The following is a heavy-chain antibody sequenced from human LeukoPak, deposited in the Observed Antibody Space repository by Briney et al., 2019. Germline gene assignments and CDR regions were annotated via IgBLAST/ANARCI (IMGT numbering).Heavy chain of an antibody. CDR3: ARRDTAMVYYYYYYYMDV. CDR1: GFTFSSYW. D-gene: IGHD5-18*01. J-gene: IGHJ6*03. V-gene: IGHV3-74*01. CDR2: INSDGSST. Sequence: GGSLRLSCAASGFTFSSYWMHWVRQAPGKGLVWVSRINSDGSSTSYADSVKGRFTISRDNAKNTLYLQMNSLRAEDTAVYYCARRDTAMVYYYYYYYMDVWGKGTTVTVSS.